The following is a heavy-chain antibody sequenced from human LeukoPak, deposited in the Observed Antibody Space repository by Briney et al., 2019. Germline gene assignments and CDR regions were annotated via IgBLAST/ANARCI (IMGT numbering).Heavy chain of an antibody. V-gene: IGHV4-4*02. CDR1: GGSISSSNW. CDR2: IYHSGST. J-gene: IGHJ6*03. D-gene: IGHD3-10*01. CDR3: AREYSGTGGYYYYYYCMDV. Sequence: KSSETLSLTCAVSGGSISSSNWWSWVRQPPGKGLEWIGEIYHSGSTNYNPSLKSRVTISVDKSKNQFSLKLSSVTAADTAVYYCAREYSGTGGYYYYYYCMDVWGKGTTVTVSS.